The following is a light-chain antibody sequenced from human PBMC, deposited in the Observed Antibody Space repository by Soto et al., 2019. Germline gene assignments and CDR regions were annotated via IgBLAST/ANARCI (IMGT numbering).Light chain of an antibody. J-gene: IGKJ5*01. CDR1: ESISIW. CDR3: QQLNSYPIT. Sequence: DIQMTQSPSTLSASVGDTVTITCRASESISIWLAWYQQKPGKAPNLLIYAASTLHSGVPSRFSGSGSGTDFTLTISSLQPEDFTTYYCQQLNSYPITFGQGTRLEI. CDR2: AAS. V-gene: IGKV1-5*01.